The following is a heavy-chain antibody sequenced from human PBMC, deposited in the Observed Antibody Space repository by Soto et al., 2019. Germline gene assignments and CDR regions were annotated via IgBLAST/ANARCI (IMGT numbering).Heavy chain of an antibody. CDR1: GFSFDDYG. Sequence: EVQLVESGGCSVQPGRSLRLSCAASGFSFDDYGMHWVRQGPGKGLEWVSGISWNSGDIYYADSVKGRFTISRDNAKRSLYLQMNSQRTEDTDLYYCAKDNDLDRDGPFDYWGQGILVTVSS. D-gene: IGHD2-2*03. CDR3: AKDNDLDRDGPFDY. J-gene: IGHJ4*02. V-gene: IGHV3-9*01. CDR2: ISWNSGDI.